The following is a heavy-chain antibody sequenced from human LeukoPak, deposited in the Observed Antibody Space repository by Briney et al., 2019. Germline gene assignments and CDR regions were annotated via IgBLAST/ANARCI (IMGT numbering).Heavy chain of an antibody. CDR3: ARNQLELLYYYYYYMDV. Sequence: SETLSLTCAVYGGSFSGYYWSWIRQPPGKGLEWIGEINHSGSTNYNPSLKSRVTISVDTSKNQFSLKLSSVTAADTAAYYCARNQLELLYYYYYYMDVWGKGTTVTVSS. CDR2: INHSGST. D-gene: IGHD1-7*01. J-gene: IGHJ6*03. CDR1: GGSFSGYY. V-gene: IGHV4-34*01.